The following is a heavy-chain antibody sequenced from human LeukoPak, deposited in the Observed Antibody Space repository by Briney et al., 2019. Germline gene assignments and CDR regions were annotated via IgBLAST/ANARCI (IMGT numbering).Heavy chain of an antibody. D-gene: IGHD5-18*01. CDR2: ISYDGSNK. Sequence: GGSLRLSCAASGFTFSSYGMHWVRQAPGKGLEWVAVISYDGSNKYYAGSVKGRFTISRDNSKNTLYLQMNSLRAEDTAVYYCAKDRSFGYFDYWGQGTLVTVSS. J-gene: IGHJ4*02. CDR3: AKDRSFGYFDY. CDR1: GFTFSSYG. V-gene: IGHV3-30*18.